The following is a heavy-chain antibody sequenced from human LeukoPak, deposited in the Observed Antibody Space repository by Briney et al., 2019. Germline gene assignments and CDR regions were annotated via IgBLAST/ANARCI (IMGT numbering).Heavy chain of an antibody. V-gene: IGHV4-38-2*02. D-gene: IGHD6-6*01. CDR3: ARDRGVAARFWFDP. CDR1: GYSISSGYY. Sequence: AETLSLTCTVSGYSISSGYYGGWSRQPPGKGLAWIGSIYHSGSPSYTPSLKSPVTISVDTSKNHFSLKLSSVTAADTAVYYCARDRGVAARFWFDPWGQGTLVTVSS. J-gene: IGHJ5*02. CDR2: IYHSGSP.